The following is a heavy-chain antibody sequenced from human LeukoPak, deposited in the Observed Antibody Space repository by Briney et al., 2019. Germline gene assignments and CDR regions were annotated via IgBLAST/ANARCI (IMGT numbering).Heavy chain of an antibody. CDR1: GYSISSGYY. CDR2: IYHSGST. J-gene: IGHJ4*02. V-gene: IGHV4-38-2*02. Sequence: SETLSLTCTVSGYSISSGYYWGWIRQPPGKGLEWIGSIYHSGSTYYNPSLKSRVTISVDTSKNQFSLKLSSVTAADTAVYYCARLAHCSGGSCYSGTLDYWGQGTLVTVSS. D-gene: IGHD2-15*01. CDR3: ARLAHCSGGSCYSGTLDY.